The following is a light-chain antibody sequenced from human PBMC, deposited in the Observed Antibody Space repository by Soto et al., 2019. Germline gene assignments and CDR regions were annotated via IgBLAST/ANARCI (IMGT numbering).Light chain of an antibody. J-gene: IGLJ1*01. CDR2: DVS. CDR3: SSYISSSTYV. V-gene: IGLV2-14*01. CDR1: SSDIGRYNY. Sequence: QSALTQPASVSGSPGQSITISCTGTSSDIGRYNYVSWYQQYPGKAPKFMIYDVSNRPSGVSNRFSGSKSGNTASLTFSGLQVEDEADYYCSSYISSSTYVFGTGTKVTVL.